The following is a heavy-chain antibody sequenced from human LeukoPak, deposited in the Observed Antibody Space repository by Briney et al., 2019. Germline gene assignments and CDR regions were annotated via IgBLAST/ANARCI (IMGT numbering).Heavy chain of an antibody. Sequence: GGSLRLSCAASGFTFSSYEMNCVGQPAGKGVAGVSYISGSGSTLYSADSVKGRFTISRDHAKNSLYLQMNSLRAEDTAVYYCARGPPKAAAQDYWGQGTLVTVSS. V-gene: IGHV3-48*03. CDR2: ISGSGSTL. J-gene: IGHJ4*02. D-gene: IGHD2-2*01. CDR3: ARGPPKAAAQDY. CDR1: GFTFSSYE.